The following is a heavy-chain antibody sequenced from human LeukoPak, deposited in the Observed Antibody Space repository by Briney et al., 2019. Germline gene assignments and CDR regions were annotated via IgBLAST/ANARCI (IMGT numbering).Heavy chain of an antibody. J-gene: IGHJ4*02. D-gene: IGHD6-13*01. CDR2: IYSGGST. CDR1: GFTVSSNY. CDR3: ARDRAAAYFDY. Sequence: GGSLRLSCAASGFTVSSNYMSWVRQAPGKGLEWVSVIYSGGSTYYADSVKGRFTISRDNSKNTLYLQMNSLRAEDTAVYYCARDRAAAYFDYWGQGTLATVSS. V-gene: IGHV3-53*01.